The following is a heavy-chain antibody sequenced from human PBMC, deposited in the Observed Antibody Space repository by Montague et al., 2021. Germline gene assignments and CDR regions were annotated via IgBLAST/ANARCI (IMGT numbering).Heavy chain of an antibody. D-gene: IGHD1-26*01. CDR2: N. Sequence: NDYAVSVKSRITINPDTSKNQISLQLNSVTTEDTAVYYCARTSASSDYWCQGTLVTVSS. V-gene: IGHV6-1*01. CDR3: ARTSASSDY. J-gene: IGHJ4*02.